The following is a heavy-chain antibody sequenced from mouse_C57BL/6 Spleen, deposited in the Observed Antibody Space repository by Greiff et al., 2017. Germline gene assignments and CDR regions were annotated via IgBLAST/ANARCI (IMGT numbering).Heavy chain of an antibody. J-gene: IGHJ4*01. CDR2: ISDGGSYT. Sequence: EVRLMESGGGLVKPGGSLKLSCAASGFTFSSYAMSWVRQTPEKRLEWVATISDGGSYTYYPDNVKGRFTISRDNAKNNLYLQMSHLKSEDTAMYYCARDSYYGSFYGAMDYWGQGTSVTVSS. V-gene: IGHV5-4*01. D-gene: IGHD1-2*01. CDR1: GFTFSSYA. CDR3: ARDSYYGSFYGAMDY.